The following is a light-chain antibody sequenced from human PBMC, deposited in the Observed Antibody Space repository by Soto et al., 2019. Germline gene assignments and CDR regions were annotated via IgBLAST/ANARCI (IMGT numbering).Light chain of an antibody. CDR3: QSYDSSNYVV. V-gene: IGLV6-57*03. CDR1: SGNIASNY. J-gene: IGLJ2*01. Sequence: NFMLTQPHSVSESPGKTVTISCTRSSGNIASNYVQWYQQRPGSAPTTVIYEDNQRPSVVPDRFSGSIDSSSNSASLTVSGLKTEDEADYYCQSYDSSNYVVFGGGTKLTVL. CDR2: EDN.